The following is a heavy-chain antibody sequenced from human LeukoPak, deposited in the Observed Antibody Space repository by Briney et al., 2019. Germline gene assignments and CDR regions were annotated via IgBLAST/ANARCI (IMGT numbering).Heavy chain of an antibody. CDR1: GFTFNTYA. D-gene: IGHD2-21*02. Sequence: GGPLRLSCAASGFTFNTYAMGWVRQAPAGGLAWVSSIKGCGGDPFYADSVRGRFTISRDKSKNPMYLSLNILRAEDPAVYFCAQACHDFNPFYYWGQRTLVTVSS. CDR3: AQACHDFNPFYY. V-gene: IGHV3-23*01. CDR2: IKGCGGDP. J-gene: IGHJ4*01.